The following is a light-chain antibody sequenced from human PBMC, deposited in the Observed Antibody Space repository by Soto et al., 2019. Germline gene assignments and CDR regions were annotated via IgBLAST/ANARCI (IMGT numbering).Light chain of an antibody. CDR3: KSFTAGFTDV. CDR1: SSDVGGYNH. J-gene: IGLJ1*01. V-gene: IGLV2-14*01. Sequence: QSVLTQPASVSGSPGQSITISCTGTSSDVGGYNHVSCYQPHPGKAPKLMIYDVSSRPSGVSNRFSGSKSGNTASLTISGLQDEDEADYYCKSFTAGFTDVFGTGTKLTVL. CDR2: DVS.